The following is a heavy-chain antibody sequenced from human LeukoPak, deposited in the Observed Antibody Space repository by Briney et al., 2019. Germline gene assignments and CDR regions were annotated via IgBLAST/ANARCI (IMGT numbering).Heavy chain of an antibody. J-gene: IGHJ4*02. CDR3: ARDHLGIAVAGIDY. Sequence: GGSLRLSCAASGFTFSSYAMHWVRQAPGKGLEWVAVIPYDGSNKYYADSVKGRFTISRDNSKNTLYLQMNSLRAEDTAVYYCARDHLGIAVAGIDYWGQGTLVTVSS. D-gene: IGHD6-19*01. CDR1: GFTFSSYA. V-gene: IGHV3-30-3*01. CDR2: IPYDGSNK.